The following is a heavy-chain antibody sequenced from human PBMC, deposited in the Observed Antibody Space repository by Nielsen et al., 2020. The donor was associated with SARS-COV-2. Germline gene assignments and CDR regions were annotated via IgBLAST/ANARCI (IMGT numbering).Heavy chain of an antibody. J-gene: IGHJ4*02. CDR1: GGTSSSYA. Sequence: SVKVSCKASGGTSSSYAISWVRQAPGQGLEWMGGIIPIFGTANYAQKFQGRVTITADESTSTAYMELSSLRSEDTAVYYCAGTTYSGYDHFDYWGQGTLVTVSS. V-gene: IGHV1-69*13. CDR2: IIPIFGTA. D-gene: IGHD5-12*01. CDR3: AGTTYSGYDHFDY.